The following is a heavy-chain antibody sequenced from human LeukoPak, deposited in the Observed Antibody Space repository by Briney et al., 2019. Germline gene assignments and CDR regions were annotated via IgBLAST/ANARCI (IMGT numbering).Heavy chain of an antibody. CDR3: ARLEGFCPNGVCYRPKWTGFDP. J-gene: IGHJ5*02. Sequence: SETLSLTCSVSGDSISSRYWTWIRHPPGKRPEWVGYISSSGTSNYSPSLKSRVTISIDTSKNQFSLRLTSVTAADTAVYFCARLEGFCPNGVCYRPKWTGFDPWGQGTLVTVSS. CDR2: ISSSGTS. V-gene: IGHV4-59*11. CDR1: GDSISSRY. D-gene: IGHD2-8*01.